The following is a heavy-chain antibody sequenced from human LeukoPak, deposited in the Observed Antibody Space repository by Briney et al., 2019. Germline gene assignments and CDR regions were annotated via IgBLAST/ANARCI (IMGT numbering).Heavy chain of an antibody. CDR2: ISGSGGST. D-gene: IGHD3-22*01. CDR3: AKPRYYDSSGTQGFDY. J-gene: IGHJ4*02. Sequence: GGSLRLSCAASGCTFSSYAMSWVRQAPGKGLEWVSAISGSGGSTYYADSVKGRFTISRDNSKNTLYLQMNSLRAEDTAVYYCAKPRYYDSSGTQGFDYWGQGTLVTVSS. CDR1: GCTFSSYA. V-gene: IGHV3-23*01.